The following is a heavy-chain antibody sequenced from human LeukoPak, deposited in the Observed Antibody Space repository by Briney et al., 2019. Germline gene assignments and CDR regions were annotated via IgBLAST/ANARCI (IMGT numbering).Heavy chain of an antibody. J-gene: IGHJ4*02. V-gene: IGHV3-48*03. CDR1: GFTLTSYE. Sequence: QPGGSPRLSCAASGFTLTSYEMNWVRLAPGKGLEWISYISRTGNSIYYADSVKGRFTVSRDSAKNSLYLQMNSLRAEDTAVYYCARGPYSSNWYGDYWGQGTLVTVAS. CDR2: ISRTGNSI. CDR3: ARGPYSSNWYGDY. D-gene: IGHD6-13*01.